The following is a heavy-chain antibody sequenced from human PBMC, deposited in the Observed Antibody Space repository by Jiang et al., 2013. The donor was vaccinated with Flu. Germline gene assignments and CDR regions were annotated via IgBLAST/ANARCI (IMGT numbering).Heavy chain of an antibody. D-gene: IGHD2-2*01. CDR1: GYSFTSYW. CDR3: ATGPRVPAAIFYPPTFDY. CDR2: IYPGDSDT. J-gene: IGHJ4*02. Sequence: GAEVKKPGESLKISCKGSGYSFTSYWIGWVRQMPGKGLEWMGIIYPGDSDTRYSPSFQGQVTISADKSISTAYLQWSSLKASDTAMYYCATGPRVPAAIFYPPTFDYWGQGTLVTVSS. V-gene: IGHV5-51*01.